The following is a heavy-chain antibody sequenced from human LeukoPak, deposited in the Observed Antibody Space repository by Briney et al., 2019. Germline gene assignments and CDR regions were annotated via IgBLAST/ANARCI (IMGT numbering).Heavy chain of an antibody. CDR2: IYYSGST. J-gene: IGHJ4*02. V-gene: IGHV4-39*01. D-gene: IGHD3-9*01. CDR3: ARVNYDILTGYYGAPYYFDY. CDR1: GVSISSSSYY. Sequence: SETLSLTCTVSGVSISSSSYYWGWIRQPPGKGLEWIGSIYYSGSTYYNPSLKSRVTISVDTSKNQFSLKLSSVTAADTAVYYCARVNYDILTGYYGAPYYFDYWGQGTLVTVSS.